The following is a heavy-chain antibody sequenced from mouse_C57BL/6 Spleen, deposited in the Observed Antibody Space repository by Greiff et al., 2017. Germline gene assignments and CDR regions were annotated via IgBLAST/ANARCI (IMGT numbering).Heavy chain of an antibody. J-gene: IGHJ2*01. V-gene: IGHV1-9*01. CDR3: AREAYYGSSSFDY. D-gene: IGHD1-1*01. CDR1: GYTFTGYW. CDR2: ILPGSGST. Sequence: VQLQESGAELMKPGASVTLSCKAPGYTFTGYWIEWVKQRPGHGLEWIGEILPGSGSTNYKEKFKGNATFTADTSSNTAYMQLSSLTTEDSAIYYCAREAYYGSSSFDYWGQGTTLTVSS.